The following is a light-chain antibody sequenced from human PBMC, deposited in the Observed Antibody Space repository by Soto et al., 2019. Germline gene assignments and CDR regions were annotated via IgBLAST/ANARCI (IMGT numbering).Light chain of an antibody. J-gene: IGLJ2*01. CDR1: NSNIGDNY. CDR2: DNN. CDR3: GTWDTSLTAVV. V-gene: IGLV1-51*01. Sequence: SVLTQSPSVSAAPGQKVTISCSGSNSNIGDNYVSWYQHLPGTAPKLLIYDNNKRPSGIPDRFSGSKSGTSATLGITGLQTGDEADYYCGTWDTSLTAVVFGGGTQLTVL.